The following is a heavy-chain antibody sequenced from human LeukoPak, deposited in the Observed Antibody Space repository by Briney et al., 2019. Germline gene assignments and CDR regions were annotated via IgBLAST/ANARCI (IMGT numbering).Heavy chain of an antibody. CDR2: ISYSGST. J-gene: IGHJ3*02. Sequence: PTQSLSLTRTVSGDSVSSNDWTSVRPPPGEGLGWVGSISYSGSTNYNPTLKSRVTISIDTAKNQFSLRLSSVTAADTAVYYCARDPVTVTKGFDIWGQGTMVSVSS. CDR1: GDSVSSND. V-gene: IGHV4-59*02. D-gene: IGHD4-17*01. CDR3: ARDPVTVTKGFDI.